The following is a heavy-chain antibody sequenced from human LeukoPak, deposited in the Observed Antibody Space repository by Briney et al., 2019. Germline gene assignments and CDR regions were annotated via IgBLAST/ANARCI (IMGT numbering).Heavy chain of an antibody. CDR2: IKQDGSEK. D-gene: IGHD3-10*01. CDR1: GFTFSSYA. Sequence: GGSLRLSCAASGFTFSSYAMSWVRQAPGKGLEWVANIKQDGSEKYYVDSVKGRFTISRDNAKNSLYLQMNSLRAEDTAVYYCARERVWPPGGRSAFDIWGQGTMVTVSS. V-gene: IGHV3-7*01. CDR3: ARERVWPPGGRSAFDI. J-gene: IGHJ3*02.